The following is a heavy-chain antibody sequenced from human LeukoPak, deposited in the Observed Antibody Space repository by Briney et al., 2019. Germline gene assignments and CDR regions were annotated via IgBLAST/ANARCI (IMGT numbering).Heavy chain of an antibody. J-gene: IGHJ4*02. CDR2: IYPGDSDT. CDR1: GYTFSSYW. CDR3: ATSESQTRFDY. Sequence: GESLKISCKGSGYTFSSYWIGWVRQMPGKGLELMGIIYPGDSDTRNSPSLQGQVTISADTSINTAYLQWSSLRASDTAMYYCATSESQTRFDYWGQGTPVTVSS. D-gene: IGHD1/OR15-1a*01. V-gene: IGHV5-51*01.